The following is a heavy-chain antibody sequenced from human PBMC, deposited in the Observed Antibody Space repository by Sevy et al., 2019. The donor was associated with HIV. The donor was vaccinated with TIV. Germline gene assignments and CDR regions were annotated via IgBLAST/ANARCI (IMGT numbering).Heavy chain of an antibody. J-gene: IGHJ4*02. V-gene: IGHV4-59*08. D-gene: IGHD1-26*01. CDR1: GGSITSLY. CDR3: AGENAWGRGYS. CDR2: IYYNGHI. Sequence: SETLSLTCTVSGGSITSLYWNWIRQPPGKGLEWIANIYYNGHINYDPCLKSLVTLSLDTSKNQFSLRLSSVTAADTAMYYCAGENAWGRGYSWGQGTLVTVSS.